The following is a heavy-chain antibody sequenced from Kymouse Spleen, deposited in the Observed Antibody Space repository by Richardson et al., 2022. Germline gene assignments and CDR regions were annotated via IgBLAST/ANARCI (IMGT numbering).Heavy chain of an antibody. V-gene: IGHV4-39*01. CDR2: IYYSGST. J-gene: IGHJ6*02. CDR1: GGSISSSSYY. D-gene: IGHD6-19*01. CDR3: AGGGAVAPFGMDV. Sequence: QLQLQESGPGLVKPSETLSLTCTVSGGSISSSSYYWGWIRQPPGKGLEWIGSIYYSGSTYYNPSLKSRVTISVDTSKNQFSLKLSSVTAADTAVYYCAGGGAVAPFGMDVWGQGTTVTVSS.